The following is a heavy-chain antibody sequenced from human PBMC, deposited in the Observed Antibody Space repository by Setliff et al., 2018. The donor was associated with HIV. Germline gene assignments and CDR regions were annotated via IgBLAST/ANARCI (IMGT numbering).Heavy chain of an antibody. J-gene: IGHJ3*02. D-gene: IGHD1-26*01. CDR3: AREGTYSETYWVRRVASFDI. CDR2: VSHTGNP. Sequence: SETLSLTCAVYGESLSGYYWRWIRQPPGKGLEWIGDVSHTGNPNYNPSLKSRITISADTPKNQFSLKLSSVTAADTSVYYCAREGTYSETYWVRRVASFDIWGQGTMVTVSS. CDR1: GESLSGYY. V-gene: IGHV4-34*01.